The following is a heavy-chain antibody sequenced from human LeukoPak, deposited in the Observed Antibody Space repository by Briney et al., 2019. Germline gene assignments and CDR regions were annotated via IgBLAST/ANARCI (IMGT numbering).Heavy chain of an antibody. CDR3: ARDRGYSGYDVLFDY. V-gene: IGHV3-7*01. D-gene: IGHD5-12*01. Sequence: GGSLRLSCAASGFTFSSYWMSWVLQAPGKGLEWVANIKQDGSEKYYVDSVKGRFTISRDNAKNSLYLQMNSLRAEDTAVYYCARDRGYSGYDVLFDYWGQGTLVTVSS. CDR1: GFTFSSYW. J-gene: IGHJ4*02. CDR2: IKQDGSEK.